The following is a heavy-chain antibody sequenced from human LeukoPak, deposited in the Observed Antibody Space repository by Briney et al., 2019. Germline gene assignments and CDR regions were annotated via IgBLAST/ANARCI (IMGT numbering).Heavy chain of an antibody. D-gene: IGHD6-13*01. Sequence: SETLSLTCTVSGGSISTYYWSWIRQPPGKGLEWIGYIYYTGSTSYNPSLKSRVTMSLDASKNQFSLELNSVTAADTAVYYCARDRLYSSSWYGFDPWGQGTLVTVSS. CDR1: GGSISTYY. CDR3: ARDRLYSSSWYGFDP. J-gene: IGHJ5*02. V-gene: IGHV4-59*01. CDR2: IYYTGST.